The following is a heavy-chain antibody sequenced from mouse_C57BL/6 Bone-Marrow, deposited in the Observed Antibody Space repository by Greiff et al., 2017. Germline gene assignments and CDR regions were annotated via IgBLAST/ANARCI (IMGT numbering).Heavy chain of an antibody. J-gene: IGHJ1*03. CDR1: GYTFTSYW. Sequence: QVQLQQPGTELVKPGASVKLSCKASGYTFTSYWMHWVKQRPGQGLEWIGNINPSNGGTNYNEKFKSKATLTVDKSSSTSYMQLSSLTSEDSAVYYCARGDYSRGYFDVWGTGTTVTVSS. CDR3: ARGDYSRGYFDV. V-gene: IGHV1-53*01. D-gene: IGHD1-1*01. CDR2: INPSNGGT.